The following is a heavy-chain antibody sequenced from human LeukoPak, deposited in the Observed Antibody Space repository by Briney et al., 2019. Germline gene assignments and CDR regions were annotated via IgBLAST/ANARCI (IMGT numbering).Heavy chain of an antibody. CDR2: INGGGGNT. V-gene: IGHV3-23*01. CDR1: RFTFSDYA. J-gene: IGHJ4*02. Sequence: GGPLRLSCAASRFTFSDYAMGWVRQAPDKGLEWVSAINGGGGNTYYADSVKGRFTISRDNSRNTLYLQMNSLRAEDTALYYCARGPLIEVAGTTWDYWGQGTPVTVSS. D-gene: IGHD6-19*01. CDR3: ARGPLIEVAGTTWDY.